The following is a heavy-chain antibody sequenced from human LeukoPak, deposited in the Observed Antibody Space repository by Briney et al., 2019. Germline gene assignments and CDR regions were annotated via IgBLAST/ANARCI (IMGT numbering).Heavy chain of an antibody. Sequence: SETLSLTCAVYGGSLSGYYWSWIRQPPGKGLEWIGEINHSGSTNYNPSLKSRVTISVDTSKNQFSLKLSSVTAADTAVYYCAGGYCSGGSCYSRNWFDPWGQGTLVTVSS. CDR1: GGSLSGYY. CDR3: AGGYCSGGSCYSRNWFDP. CDR2: INHSGST. D-gene: IGHD2-15*01. V-gene: IGHV4-34*01. J-gene: IGHJ5*02.